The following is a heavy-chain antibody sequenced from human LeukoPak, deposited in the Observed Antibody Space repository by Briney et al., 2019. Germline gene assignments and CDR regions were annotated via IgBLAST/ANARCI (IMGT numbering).Heavy chain of an antibody. CDR3: AKDQRVTRGPYYYYMDV. V-gene: IGHV3-23*01. CDR2: ISATGGST. J-gene: IGHJ6*03. D-gene: IGHD4-17*01. Sequence: AGSLRPSCAASGFSFSSYAMSWVRQAPGKGLQWVSSISATGGSTFYADSVQGRFTISRDNSKNTLYLQMNSLRAEDTAVYYCAKDQRVTRGPYYYYMDVWGKGTMVPVSS. CDR1: GFSFSSYA.